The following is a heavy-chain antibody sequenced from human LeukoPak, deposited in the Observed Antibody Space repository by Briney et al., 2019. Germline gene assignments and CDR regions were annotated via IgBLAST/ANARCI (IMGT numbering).Heavy chain of an antibody. J-gene: IGHJ4*02. CDR1: GGTFSSYA. CDR3: TRSYGYGDFDY. Sequence: SVKVSCKASGGTFSSYAVSWVRQAPGQGLEWMGRIIPIFGTANYAQKFQGRVTITTDESTSTAYMELSSLRSEDTAVYYCTRSYGYGDFDYWGQGTLVTVSS. D-gene: IGHD5-18*01. CDR2: IIPIFGTA. V-gene: IGHV1-69*05.